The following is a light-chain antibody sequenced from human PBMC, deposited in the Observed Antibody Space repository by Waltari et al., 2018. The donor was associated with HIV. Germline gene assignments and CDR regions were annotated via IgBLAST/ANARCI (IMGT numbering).Light chain of an antibody. CDR1: QSISSNY. CDR2: GAS. V-gene: IGKV3-20*01. CDR3: QQYGSSPRT. J-gene: IGKJ1*01. Sequence: EIVLTQSPGTLSLSPGERATLSCRASQSISSNYLAWYKQKPGQAPRVLIYGASSRATGIPDRISGSGSGTDFTLTISRLEPEDFAVYYCQQYGSSPRTFGQGTKVEIK.